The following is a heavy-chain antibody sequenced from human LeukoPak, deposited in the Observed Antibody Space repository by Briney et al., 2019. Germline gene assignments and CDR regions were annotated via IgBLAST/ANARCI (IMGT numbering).Heavy chain of an antibody. Sequence: GASVKVSCKASGYTFTGYYIHWVRQAPAQGQEWKGLINPNSGGTNSAQNLQGRVTMTRDTSIRTAYMELSRLRSDDTAVYYCAREGGYCNSIICYGEFDYWGQGTLFTVSS. D-gene: IGHD2-2*03. CDR3: AREGGYCNSIICYGEFDY. J-gene: IGHJ4*02. V-gene: IGHV1-2*02. CDR1: GYTFTGYY. CDR2: INPNSGGT.